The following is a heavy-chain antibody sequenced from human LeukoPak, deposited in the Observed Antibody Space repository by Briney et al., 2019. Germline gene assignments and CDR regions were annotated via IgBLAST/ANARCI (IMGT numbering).Heavy chain of an antibody. CDR2: TYYSGST. J-gene: IGHJ4*02. D-gene: IGHD6-19*01. V-gene: IGHV4-39*01. CDR3: ARHTGSGWHFDY. CDR1: GGSISSSNYY. Sequence: SETLSLTCTVSGGSISSSNYYWGWIRQPPGKGLQWIGSTYYSGSTYYNPSLKSRVTISVDTSKNQFSLRLTSVTAADTAVYYCARHTGSGWHFDYWGQGTLVTVSS.